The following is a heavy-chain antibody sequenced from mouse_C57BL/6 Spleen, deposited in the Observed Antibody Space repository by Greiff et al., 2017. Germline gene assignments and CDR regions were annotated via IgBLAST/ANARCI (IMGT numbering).Heavy chain of an antibody. D-gene: IGHD1-1*01. V-gene: IGHV1-15*01. CDR3: TPAYYGSSPWFAY. CDR2: IDPETGGT. J-gene: IGHJ3*01. CDR1: GYTFTDYE. Sequence: QVQLKQSGAELVRPGASVTLSCKASGYTFTDYEMHWVKQTPVHGLEWIGAIDPETGGTAYNQKFKGKAILTADKSSSTAYMELRSLTSEDSAVYYCTPAYYGSSPWFAYWGQGTLVTVSA.